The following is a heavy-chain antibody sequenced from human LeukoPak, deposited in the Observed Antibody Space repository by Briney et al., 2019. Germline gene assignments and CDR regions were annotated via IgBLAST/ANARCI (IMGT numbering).Heavy chain of an antibody. CDR2: INWDASYM. V-gene: IGHV3-21*01. CDR3: GMRGLTFD. CDR1: GFTFSSYA. J-gene: IGHJ4*02. D-gene: IGHD5-12*01. Sequence: GGSLRLSCPASGFTFSSYAMSWVRRAPGKGLEWVASINWDASYMFYADSVRGRFTISRDNAKNSLYLQMNGLRAEDTAVYYCGMRGLTFDWGQGTLVTVSS.